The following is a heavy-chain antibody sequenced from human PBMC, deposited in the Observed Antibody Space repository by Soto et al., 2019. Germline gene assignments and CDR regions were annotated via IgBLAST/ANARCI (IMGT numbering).Heavy chain of an antibody. CDR1: GGSFSGYY. CDR2: IYHSGGT. V-gene: IGHV4-34*01. J-gene: IGHJ6*03. CDR3: ARVMGYCSSTTCYRPYYYLAV. Sequence: SETLSLTCAVYGGSFSGYYWSWIRQPPGKGLEWIGEIYHSGGTNYNPSLKSRVTISVDTSKNQFSLKLSSVTAADTAVYYCARVMGYCSSTTCYRPYYYLAVSGQGTTVPVSS. D-gene: IGHD2-2*01.